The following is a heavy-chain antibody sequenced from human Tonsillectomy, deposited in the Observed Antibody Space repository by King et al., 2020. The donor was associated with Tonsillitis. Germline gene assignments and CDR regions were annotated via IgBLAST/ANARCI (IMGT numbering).Heavy chain of an antibody. CDR3: AREYWGAGDY. CDR1: GFPFSTYW. V-gene: IGHV3-74*01. Sequence: VQLVESGGGLIQPGGSLRLSCAASGFPFSTYWMFWVRQGPGKGLEWVSHISPDGTCIRYADSVMGRFTISRDNAKNTLFLQLSSLRAEDTALYYCAREYWGAGDYWGQGSQVIVSS. J-gene: IGHJ4*02. D-gene: IGHD7-27*01. CDR2: ISPDGTCI.